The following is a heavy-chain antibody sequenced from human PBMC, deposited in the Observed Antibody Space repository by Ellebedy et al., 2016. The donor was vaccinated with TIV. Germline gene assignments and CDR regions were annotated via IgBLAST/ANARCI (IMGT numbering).Heavy chain of an antibody. CDR3: AREGGAGGRHFDY. D-gene: IGHD3-16*01. CDR1: GFTFSDYY. V-gene: IGHV3-11*01. CDR2: ISSSGSTI. J-gene: IGHJ4*02. Sequence: GESLKISCAASGFTFSDYYMSWIRQAPGKGLEWVSYISSSGSTIYYADSVKGRFTISRDNAKNSLYLQMKSLRAEDTAVYYCAREGGAGGRHFDYWGQGTLVTVSS.